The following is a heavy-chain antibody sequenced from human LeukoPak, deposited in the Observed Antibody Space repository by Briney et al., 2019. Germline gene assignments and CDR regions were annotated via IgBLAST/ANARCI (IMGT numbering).Heavy chain of an antibody. CDR3: ARLGAAAGEFDC. D-gene: IGHD6-13*01. J-gene: IGHJ4*02. Sequence: PSETLSLTCTVSGGSISSNNYYWGWIRQPPGKGLEWIGSIYYTGRTYYNPSLKSRVTISVDTSKKQFSLKLSSVTAADTAVYYCARLGAAAGEFDCWGQGTLVTVSS. CDR1: GGSISSNNYY. V-gene: IGHV4-39*01. CDR2: IYYTGRT.